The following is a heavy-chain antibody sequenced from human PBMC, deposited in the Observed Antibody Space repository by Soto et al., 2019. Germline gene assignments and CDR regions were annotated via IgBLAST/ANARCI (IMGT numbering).Heavy chain of an antibody. CDR2: IYTSGST. J-gene: IGHJ4*02. CDR1: GGSISSYY. D-gene: IGHD2-15*01. Sequence: SETLSLTCTVSGGSISSYYWSWIRQPAGKGLEWIGRIYTSGSTSYNPSLKSRVTMSVDTSKNQFSLKLSSVTAADTAVYYCAREGDLGYCSGGSCYSFDYWGQGTLVTVSS. V-gene: IGHV4-4*07. CDR3: AREGDLGYCSGGSCYSFDY.